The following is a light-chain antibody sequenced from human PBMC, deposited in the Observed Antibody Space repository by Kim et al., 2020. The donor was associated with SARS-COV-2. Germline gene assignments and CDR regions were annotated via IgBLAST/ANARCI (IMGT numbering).Light chain of an antibody. V-gene: IGKV3-11*01. CDR2: DAS. CDR3: QQRSSWAIFT. CDR1: QSVGNY. Sequence: EIVLAQSPATLSLSPGERATLSCRASQSVGNYLAWYQQKPGQAPRLLIYDASSRATGIPARFSGSGSGTDFTLTIDGLAPEDFALYYCQQRSSWAIFTFGPGTKVDIK. J-gene: IGKJ3*01.